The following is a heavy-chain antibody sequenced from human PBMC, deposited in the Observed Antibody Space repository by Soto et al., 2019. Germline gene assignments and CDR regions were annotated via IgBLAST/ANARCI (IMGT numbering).Heavy chain of an antibody. CDR3: ARAGVTLFGLFHHFDL. CDR2: TFHRSKWYN. D-gene: IGHD3-3*01. V-gene: IGHV6-1*01. J-gene: IGHJ5*02. CDR1: GDSVSRNNAV. Sequence: SQTLSLTCGISGDSVSRNNAVWNWIRQSPSRGLEWLGRTFHRSKWYNDYAVSMKSRITISPDTSKNQFSLQLTSVTPDDAGVYYCARAGVTLFGLFHHFDLWGQGPLVTVYS.